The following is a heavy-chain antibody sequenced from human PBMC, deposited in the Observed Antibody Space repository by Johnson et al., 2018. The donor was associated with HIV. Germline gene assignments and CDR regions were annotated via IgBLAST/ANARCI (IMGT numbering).Heavy chain of an antibody. D-gene: IGHD6-6*01. V-gene: IGHV3-66*01. J-gene: IGHJ3*02. CDR2: VHRDGRL. CDR3: AREIIAARPSAFDI. CDR1: GFTVSNNY. Sequence: VQLVESGGGLFQPGGSLRLSCAASGFTVSNNYMNWVRQTPGKGLEWVAVVHRDGRLYYADSVKGRFRLSRDNSKNTLYLQMNRLRVEDTAVYYCAREIIAARPSAFDIWGQGTMVTVSS.